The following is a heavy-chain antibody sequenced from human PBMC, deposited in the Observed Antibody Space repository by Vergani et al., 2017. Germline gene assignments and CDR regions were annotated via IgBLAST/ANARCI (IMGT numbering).Heavy chain of an antibody. J-gene: IGHJ5*02. D-gene: IGHD3-10*01. CDR2: ISAYNGNT. Sequence: QVQLVQSGAEVKKPGASVKVSCKASGYTFTSYGISWVRQAPGQGLEWMGWISAYNGNTNYAQKLQGRVTMTTDTSTSTAYMELRSLRSDDTAVYYCARNRMVRGVNRIGGWFDPWGQGTLVTVSS. CDR3: ARNRMVRGVNRIGGWFDP. CDR1: GYTFTSYG. V-gene: IGHV1-18*04.